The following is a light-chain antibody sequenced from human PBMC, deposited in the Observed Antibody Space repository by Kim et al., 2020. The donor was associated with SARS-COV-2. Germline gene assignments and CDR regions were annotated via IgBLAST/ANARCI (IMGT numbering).Light chain of an antibody. V-gene: IGLV3-1*01. Sequence: SYELTQPPSVSVSPGQTASITCSGDKLGDKYACWYQQKPGQSPVLVIYQDNKRHSGIPERFSGSNSGNTATLTISGTQAMDEADYYCQAWDSSTAEVFGGGTQLTVL. J-gene: IGLJ2*01. CDR2: QDN. CDR3: QAWDSSTAEV. CDR1: KLGDKY.